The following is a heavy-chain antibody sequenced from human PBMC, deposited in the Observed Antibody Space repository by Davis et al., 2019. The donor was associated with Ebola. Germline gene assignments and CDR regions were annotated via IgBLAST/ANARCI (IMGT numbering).Heavy chain of an antibody. V-gene: IGHV3-21*01. J-gene: IGHJ4*02. D-gene: IGHD1-26*01. CDR1: GFTFSSYS. Sequence: PGGSLRLSCAASGFTFSSYSMNWVRQAPGKGLEWVSSISSSSSYIYYADSVKGRFTISRDNAKNSLSLQMSSLRAEDTAVYYCARAWEWDLPTARSSLFDHWGQGTLVTVSS. CDR3: ARAWEWDLPTARSSLFDH. CDR2: ISSSSSYI.